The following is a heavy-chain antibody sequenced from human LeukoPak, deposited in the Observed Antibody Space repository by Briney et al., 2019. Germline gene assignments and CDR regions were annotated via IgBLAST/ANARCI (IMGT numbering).Heavy chain of an antibody. CDR1: GGSISGYY. J-gene: IGHJ4*02. Sequence: SETLSLTCTVSGGSISGYYWSWVPQPPGKRLEWIGYIYDSGSTNYNPSLKGRATISLHTSKNQFSLQLSSVTAADAAVYYCARHPSNEYGALNLDYWGQGTLVTVSS. D-gene: IGHD4/OR15-4a*01. CDR3: ARHPSNEYGALNLDY. V-gene: IGHV4-59*08. CDR2: IYDSGST.